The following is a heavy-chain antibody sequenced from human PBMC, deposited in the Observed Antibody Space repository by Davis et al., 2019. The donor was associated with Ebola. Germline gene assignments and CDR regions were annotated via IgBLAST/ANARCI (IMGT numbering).Heavy chain of an antibody. CDR1: AGSSSGYY. D-gene: IGHD4-17*01. V-gene: IGHV4-34*01. CDR2: NNHSGRT. CDR3: ARREIDGDYVQDS. Sequence: SQTLSPTCALYAGSSSGYYSSWIRHLPGKGLEWIRENNHSGRTNYNPSLKSRVTISVDTSKNQFSLKLSTVTDADTAVYYCARREIDGDYVQDSWGQGTLVTVSS. J-gene: IGHJ4*02.